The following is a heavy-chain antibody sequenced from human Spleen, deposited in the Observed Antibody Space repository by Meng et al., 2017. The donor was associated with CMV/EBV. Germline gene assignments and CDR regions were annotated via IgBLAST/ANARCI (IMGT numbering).Heavy chain of an antibody. CDR1: GESLTDYL. CDR3: ARGRTDFDS. V-gene: IGHV4-34*01. Sequence: LSLPCAVYGESLTDYLWSWIRPSPEKGLEWIGDISHSGRTNYNPSLMSRVTISVDTSSNQFFLKVTSVTAADTAVYYCARGRTDFDSWGQGTLVTVSS. CDR2: ISHSGRT. D-gene: IGHD1-1*01. J-gene: IGHJ4*02.